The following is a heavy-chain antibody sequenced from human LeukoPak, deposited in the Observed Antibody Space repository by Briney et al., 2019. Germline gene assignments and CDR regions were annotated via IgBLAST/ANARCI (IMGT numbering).Heavy chain of an antibody. CDR2: ISYDGSNK. V-gene: IGHV3-30*18. J-gene: IGHJ4*02. Sequence: GGSLRLSCAASGFTFSSYGMHWVRQAPGKGLEWVAVISYDGSNKYYADSVKGRFTISRDNSKNTLYPQMNSLRAEDTAVYYCAKDSGSGSYYLYYFDYWGQGTLVTVSS. D-gene: IGHD3-10*01. CDR3: AKDSGSGSYYLYYFDY. CDR1: GFTFSSYG.